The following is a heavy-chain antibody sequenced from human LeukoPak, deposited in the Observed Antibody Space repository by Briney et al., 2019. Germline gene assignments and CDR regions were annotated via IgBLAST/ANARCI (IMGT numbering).Heavy chain of an antibody. D-gene: IGHD5-18*01. Sequence: SETLSLTCTVSGGSISSSSYYWGWIRQPPGKGLEWIGSIYYSGSTYYNSSLKSRVTISVDTTKNQFSLKLSSVTAADTALYYCARPDGSGYSYGYSYFDYWGQGTLVTVSS. CDR1: GGSISSSSYY. J-gene: IGHJ4*02. V-gene: IGHV4-39*01. CDR3: ARPDGSGYSYGYSYFDY. CDR2: IYYSGST.